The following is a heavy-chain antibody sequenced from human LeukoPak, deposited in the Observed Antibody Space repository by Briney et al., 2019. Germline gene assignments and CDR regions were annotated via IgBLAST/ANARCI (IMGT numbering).Heavy chain of an antibody. V-gene: IGHV1-2*06. CDR1: GYSFTSNY. Sequence: ASVKVSCKASGYSFTSNYIHWVRQAPGQGLEWMGRINPNSGGTNYAQKFQGRVTMTRDTSISTAYMELSRLRSDDTAVYYCASRGGYSVTTLVYYGMDVWGQGTTVTVSS. CDR2: INPNSGGT. CDR3: ASRGGYSVTTLVYYGMDV. D-gene: IGHD4-23*01. J-gene: IGHJ6*02.